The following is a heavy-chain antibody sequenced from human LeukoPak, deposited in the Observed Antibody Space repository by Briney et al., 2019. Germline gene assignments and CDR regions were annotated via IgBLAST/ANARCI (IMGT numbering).Heavy chain of an antibody. CDR1: GFTFSSYA. J-gene: IGHJ4*02. CDR3: ARSETGLSYFDY. V-gene: IGHV3-23*01. CDR2: ISGSGATT. Sequence: GGSLRLSWVASGFTFSSYAVRWVRQAPGKGLEWVSAISGSGATTYYADSVKGRFTVSRDNSKNTLFLQMNSLRAEDTAVYYCARSETGLSYFDYWGQGTLVTVSS. D-gene: IGHD2/OR15-2a*01.